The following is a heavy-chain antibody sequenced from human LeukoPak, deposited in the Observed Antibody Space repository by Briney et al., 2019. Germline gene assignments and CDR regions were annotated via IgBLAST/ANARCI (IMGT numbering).Heavy chain of an antibody. V-gene: IGHV3-7*01. D-gene: IGHD6-6*01. CDR2: IKQDGSEK. Sequence: GGSLRLSCAASGFTFSSYWMSWVRQAPGKGLEWVANIKQDGSEKYYVDSVKGRFTISRDNAKNSLYLQMNSLRAEDTAVYYCARVRLQLEFEPYYYYMDVWGKGTTVTVSS. CDR1: GFTFSSYW. J-gene: IGHJ6*03. CDR3: ARVRLQLEFEPYYYYMDV.